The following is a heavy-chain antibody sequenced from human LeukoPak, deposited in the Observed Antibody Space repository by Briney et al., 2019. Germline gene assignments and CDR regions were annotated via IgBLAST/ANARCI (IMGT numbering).Heavy chain of an antibody. CDR1: GGSISSSSYY. V-gene: IGHV4-39*07. Sequence: SETLSLTCTVSGGSISSSSYYWGWIRQPPGKGLEWIGEINHSGSTNYNPSLKSRVTISVDTSKNQFSLKLSSVTAADTAVYYCASQVPVGSSGSDSWGQGTLVTVSS. CDR3: ASQVPVGSSGSDS. CDR2: INHSGST. D-gene: IGHD6-19*01. J-gene: IGHJ4*02.